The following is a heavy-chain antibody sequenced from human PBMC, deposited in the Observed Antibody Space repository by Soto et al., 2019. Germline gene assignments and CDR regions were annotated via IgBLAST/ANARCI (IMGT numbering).Heavy chain of an antibody. CDR1: GFIFDDFA. D-gene: IGHD3-3*01. J-gene: IGHJ4*02. V-gene: IGHV3-9*01. Sequence: EAQLVESGGGLVQPGRSLRLSCAGSGFIFDDFAIHWVRQAPGKGLEWVSGISWNSDSIGYADSVKGRFTISRDNAKNPLYLQMNRLRVEDTALYYCTKVGGLYDFWSGPLHFDLWGQGTLVTVSS. CDR2: ISWNSDSI. CDR3: TKVGGLYDFWSGPLHFDL.